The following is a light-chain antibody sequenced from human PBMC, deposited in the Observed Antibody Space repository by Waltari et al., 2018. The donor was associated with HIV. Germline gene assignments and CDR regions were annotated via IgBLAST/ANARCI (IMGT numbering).Light chain of an antibody. Sequence: SALTQPASVSGSPGQSITLSCTGSSSDVGSFNFVSWYQQYPGKAPKLVIFEVSTRPSGVSSRLSGSKAGNTASLTISGLQAEDEADYHCSSYRRDSTQVFGGGTKLTVL. CDR3: SSYRRDSTQV. CDR1: SSDVGSFNF. V-gene: IGLV2-14*01. CDR2: EVS. J-gene: IGLJ2*01.